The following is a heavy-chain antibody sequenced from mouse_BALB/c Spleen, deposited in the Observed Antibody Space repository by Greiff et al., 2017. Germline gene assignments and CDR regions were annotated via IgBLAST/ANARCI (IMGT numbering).Heavy chain of an antibody. CDR3: ARQGYYGNLYYFDY. CDR1: GFTFSSYG. J-gene: IGHJ2*01. CDR2: ISSGGSYT. D-gene: IGHD2-1*01. V-gene: IGHV5-6*01. Sequence: EVMLVESGGDLVKPGGSLKLSCAASGFTFSSYGMSWVGQTPDKRLEWVATISSGGSYTYYPDSVKGRFTISRDNAKNTLYLQMSSLKSEDTAMYYCARQGYYGNLYYFDYWGQGTTLTVSS.